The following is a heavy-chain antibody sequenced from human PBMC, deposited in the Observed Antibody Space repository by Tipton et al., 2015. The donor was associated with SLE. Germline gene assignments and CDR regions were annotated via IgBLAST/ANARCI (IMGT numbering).Heavy chain of an antibody. Sequence: TLSLTCNVSGGSISSGDYHWSWIRQPAGKRLEWIGRMYIGGTTYYSPSLNSRVTISVDTSKNQIYLKLTSVTAADTALYYCGRVTGGWLEEYWGQGTLVTVSS. CDR3: GRVTGGWLEEY. J-gene: IGHJ4*02. CDR2: MYIGGTT. CDR1: GGSISSGDYH. D-gene: IGHD2-15*01. V-gene: IGHV4-61*02.